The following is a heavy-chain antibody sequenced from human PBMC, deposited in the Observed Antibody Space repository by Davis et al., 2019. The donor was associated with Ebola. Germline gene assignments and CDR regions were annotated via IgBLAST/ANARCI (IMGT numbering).Heavy chain of an antibody. CDR3: ARGGDWTLDY. Sequence: MPSETLSLTCAVSGWSFRGYYLSWVPPPPGKGLEWIGETHHSGSTNYNPSLKSRVTISVDTSKNQFSLKLSSVTAADTAVYYCARGGDWTLDYWGQGTLATVSS. CDR2: THHSGST. V-gene: IGHV4-34*01. D-gene: IGHD2-21*01. J-gene: IGHJ4*02. CDR1: GWSFRGYY.